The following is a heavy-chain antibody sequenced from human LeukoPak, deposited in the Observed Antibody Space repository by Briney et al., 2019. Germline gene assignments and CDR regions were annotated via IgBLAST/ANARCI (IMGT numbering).Heavy chain of an antibody. J-gene: IGHJ3*01. V-gene: IGHV1-8*01. D-gene: IGHD3-22*01. CDR2: MNPNNGNT. Sequence: ASVKVSCKASGYTFTSFDINWVRQATGQGLEWMGWMNPNNGNTGFVQKFQGRVTMTRNTSISTAYMELSSLRSDDTAVYYCARARITMMAFDVWGQGTMVTVSS. CDR1: GYTFTSFD. CDR3: ARARITMMAFDV.